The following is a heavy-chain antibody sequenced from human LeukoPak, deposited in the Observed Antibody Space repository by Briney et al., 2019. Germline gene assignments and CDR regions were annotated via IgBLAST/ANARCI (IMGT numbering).Heavy chain of an antibody. J-gene: IGHJ3*02. D-gene: IGHD3-3*01. V-gene: IGHV3-23*01. CDR2: ISGSGGST. Sequence: GGSLRLSCAASGFTFSSYAMSWVRQAPGKGLEWVSAISGSGGSTYYADSVKGRFTISRDNSKNTLYLQMNSLRAEDTAVYYCAKDTPGTIFGVVTPIDAFDIWGQGTMVTVSS. CDR3: AKDTPGTIFGVVTPIDAFDI. CDR1: GFTFSSYA.